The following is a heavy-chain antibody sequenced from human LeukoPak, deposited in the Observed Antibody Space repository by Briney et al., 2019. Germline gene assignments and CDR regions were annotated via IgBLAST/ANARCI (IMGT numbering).Heavy chain of an antibody. CDR2: ISWNSATI. CDR3: ANLSPNWNDVGIDY. D-gene: IGHD1-20*01. CDR1: GFTFSSYS. Sequence: PGGSLRLSCAASGFTFSSYSMNWVRQAPGKGLEWVSHISWNSATIEYADSVKGRFTISRDNAKNSLYLQMNSLRAEDTAVYYCANLSPNWNDVGIDYWGQGTLVTVSS. V-gene: IGHV3-48*04. J-gene: IGHJ4*02.